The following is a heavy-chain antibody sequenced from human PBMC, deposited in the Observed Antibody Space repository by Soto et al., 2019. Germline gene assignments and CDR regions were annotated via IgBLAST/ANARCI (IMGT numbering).Heavy chain of an antibody. D-gene: IGHD3-10*01. V-gene: IGHV3-23*01. Sequence: HPGGSLRLSCVASGFTFSSYAMSWARQAPGKGLEWVSGSSGSGGSTYYADSVEGRFTISRDNSRYTLHLQMNSLRAEDTAVYYCAKRQKVRGIIDDALDIWGQGTMVSVS. CDR2: SSGSGGST. J-gene: IGHJ3*02. CDR1: GFTFSSYA. CDR3: AKRQKVRGIIDDALDI.